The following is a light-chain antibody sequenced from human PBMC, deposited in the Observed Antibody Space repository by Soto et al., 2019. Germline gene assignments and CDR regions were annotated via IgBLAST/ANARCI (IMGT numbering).Light chain of an antibody. Sequence: DIVMTQSPAALSVSPGERATLSWRASQSVGSSVAWYQQKPGQAPRFLMYGASTRAAGVPARFSGSGSGTEFSLTISSLQSEDFAVYYCQHYNTWPPGTFGQGTKLEIK. CDR2: GAS. J-gene: IGKJ2*02. CDR3: QHYNTWPPGT. V-gene: IGKV3-15*01. CDR1: QSVGSS.